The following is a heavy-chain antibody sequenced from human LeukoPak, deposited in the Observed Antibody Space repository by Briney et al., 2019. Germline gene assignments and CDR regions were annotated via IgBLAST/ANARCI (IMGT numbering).Heavy chain of an antibody. CDR2: ISYDGSNK. J-gene: IGHJ4*02. Sequence: PGGSLSLSCAASGFTFSSYAMHWVRQAPGKGLEWVAVISYDGSNKYYADSVKGRFTISRDNSKNTLYLQMNSLRAEDTAVYYCARDRLIVGRSSFDYWGQGTLVTVSS. D-gene: IGHD1-26*01. V-gene: IGHV3-30-3*01. CDR3: ARDRLIVGRSSFDY. CDR1: GFTFSSYA.